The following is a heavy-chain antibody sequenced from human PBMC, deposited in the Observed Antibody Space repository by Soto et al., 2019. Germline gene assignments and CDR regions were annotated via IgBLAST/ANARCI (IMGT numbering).Heavy chain of an antibody. J-gene: IGHJ4*02. CDR3: ARDRMLVSSDWSRGFDY. D-gene: IGHD6-19*01. V-gene: IGHV4-59*01. Sequence: QVQLQESGPGLVKPSETLSLTCTVSGTTIKTYFWSWIRQSPGKGLEWIGYIYHSGSANYNPSLKSRVTMAVNTSKNQFSLRLSTVTAADTAVYYCARDRMLVSSDWSRGFDYWGQGALVTVAS. CDR2: IYHSGSA. CDR1: GTTIKTYF.